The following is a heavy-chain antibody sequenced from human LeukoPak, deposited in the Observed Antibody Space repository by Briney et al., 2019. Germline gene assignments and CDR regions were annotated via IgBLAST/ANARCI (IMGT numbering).Heavy chain of an antibody. Sequence: GGSLRLSCAASGFTVSSNYMSWVRQAPGKGLEWVSVIYSGGSTYYADSVKGRFTISRDNSKNTLYLQMNSLRAEDTAVYYCANDVRARGWPHYWGQGTLVTVSS. V-gene: IGHV3-66*01. CDR3: ANDVRARGWPHY. CDR1: GFTVSSNY. J-gene: IGHJ4*02. CDR2: IYSGGST. D-gene: IGHD6-19*01.